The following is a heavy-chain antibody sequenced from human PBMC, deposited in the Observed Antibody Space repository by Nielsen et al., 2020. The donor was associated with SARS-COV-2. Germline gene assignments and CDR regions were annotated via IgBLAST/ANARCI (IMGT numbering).Heavy chain of an antibody. V-gene: IGHV4-4*02. CDR2: IYHSGST. J-gene: IGHJ6*03. CDR1: GGSISSSNW. CDR3: ARDREIDFGVGNMDV. Sequence: SETLSLTCAVSGGSISSSNWWSWVRQPPGKGLEWIGEIYHSGSTNYNPSLKSRVTISVDKSKNQFSLKLSSVTAADTAVYYCARDREIDFGVGNMDVWGKGTTVTVSS. D-gene: IGHD3-3*01.